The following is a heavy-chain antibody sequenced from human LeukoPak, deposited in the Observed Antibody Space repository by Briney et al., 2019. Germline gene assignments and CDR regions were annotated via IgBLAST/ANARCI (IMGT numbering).Heavy chain of an antibody. J-gene: IGHJ4*02. CDR1: GYTFTSYF. D-gene: IGHD3-10*01. CDR2: INPSGGTT. V-gene: IGHV1-46*01. Sequence: ASVKVSCTASGYTFTSYFMHWVRQAPGQGLEWMGIINPSGGTTSYAQKFQGRVTMTRDTSTSTVYMELSSLRSEDTAVYYCARDRGLNVCPSDYWGQGTLVIVSS. CDR3: ARDRGLNVCPSDY.